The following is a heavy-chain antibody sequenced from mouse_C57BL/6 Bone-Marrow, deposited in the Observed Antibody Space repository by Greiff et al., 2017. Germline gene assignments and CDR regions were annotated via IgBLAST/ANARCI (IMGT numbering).Heavy chain of an antibody. CDR2: IDPENGDT. V-gene: IGHV14-4*01. Sequence: VHVKQSGAELVRPGASVKLSCTASGFNIKDDYMHWVKQRPEQGLEWIGWIDPENGDTEYASKFQGKATITADTSSNTAYLQLSSLTSEDTAVYYCTTALGLRRNYWGQGTTLTVSS. CDR3: TTALGLRRNY. J-gene: IGHJ2*01. CDR1: GFNIKDDY. D-gene: IGHD2-2*01.